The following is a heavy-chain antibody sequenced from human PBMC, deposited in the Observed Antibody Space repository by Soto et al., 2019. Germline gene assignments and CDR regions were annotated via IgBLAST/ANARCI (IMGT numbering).Heavy chain of an antibody. J-gene: IGHJ4*02. Sequence: HPGGSLRLSCSASGFTFGGYAMSWFRQAPGKGLEWLGFARGRAYSGTTEYAASVRGRFTISRDNSKSIVYLQMDSLRTEDTAVYYCTRGISAYETSPLFFDYWGQGTPVTVSS. V-gene: IGHV3-49*03. CDR3: TRGISAYETSPLFFDY. D-gene: IGHD5-12*01. CDR1: GFTFGGYA. CDR2: ARGRAYSGTT.